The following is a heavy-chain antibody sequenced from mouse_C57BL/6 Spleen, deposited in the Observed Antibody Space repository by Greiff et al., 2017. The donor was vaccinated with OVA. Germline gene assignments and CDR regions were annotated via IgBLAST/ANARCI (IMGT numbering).Heavy chain of an antibody. CDR3: ARDDGYYNYYAMDY. Sequence: VQLQQPGAELVRPGSSVKLSCKASGYTFTSYWMDWVKQRPGQGLEWIGNIYPSDSETHYNQKFKDKATLTVDKSSSTAYMQLSSLTSEDSAVYYCARDDGYYNYYAMDYWGQGTSVTVSS. V-gene: IGHV1-61*01. CDR1: GYTFTSYW. J-gene: IGHJ4*01. CDR2: IYPSDSET. D-gene: IGHD2-3*01.